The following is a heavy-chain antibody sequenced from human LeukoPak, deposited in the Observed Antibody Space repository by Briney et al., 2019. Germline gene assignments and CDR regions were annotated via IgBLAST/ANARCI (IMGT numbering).Heavy chain of an antibody. Sequence: ASVKVSCKASGYTFTSYDINWVRQATGQGLEWMGWMNPNSGNTGYAQKFQGRVTMTRDTSTSTVYMELSSLRSEDTAVYYCARRLTAASLEFDPWGQGTLVTVSS. CDR2: MNPNSGNT. CDR3: ARRLTAASLEFDP. V-gene: IGHV1-8*01. J-gene: IGHJ5*02. CDR1: GYTFTSYD. D-gene: IGHD2-2*01.